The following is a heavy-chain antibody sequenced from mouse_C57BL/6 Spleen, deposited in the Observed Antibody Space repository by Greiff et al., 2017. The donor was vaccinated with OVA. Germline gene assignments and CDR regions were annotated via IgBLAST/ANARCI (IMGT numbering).Heavy chain of an antibody. J-gene: IGHJ4*01. Sequence: VQLKESGAELVRPGASVKLSCTASGFNIKDYYMHWVKQRPEQGLEWIGRIDPEDGDTADAPKLQGKATMTADTSSNTAYLQLSSLTSEDTAVYYCTTYGYYGDYYAMDYWGQGTSVTVSS. CDR1: GFNIKDYY. D-gene: IGHD2-3*01. V-gene: IGHV14-1*01. CDR3: TTYGYYGDYYAMDY. CDR2: IDPEDGDT.